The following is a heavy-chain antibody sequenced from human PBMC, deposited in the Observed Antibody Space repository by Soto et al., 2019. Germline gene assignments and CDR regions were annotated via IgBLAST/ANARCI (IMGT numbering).Heavy chain of an antibody. J-gene: IGHJ6*02. V-gene: IGHV3-23*01. CDR3: APMGV. Sequence: GGSLRLSCAASGFTFSSYAMSWVRQAPGKGLEWVSAIGGSDNRTYYADSVKGRFTISRDNSKNTLYLQMSSLRADDTAVYYCAPMGVWGQGTTVTVSS. CDR2: IGGSDNRT. CDR1: GFTFSSYA.